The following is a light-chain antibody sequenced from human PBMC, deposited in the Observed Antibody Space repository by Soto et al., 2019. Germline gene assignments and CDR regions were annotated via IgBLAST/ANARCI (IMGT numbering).Light chain of an antibody. CDR2: KVY. CDR3: MQGTHWPIT. J-gene: IGKJ5*01. CDR1: QSLVHSDGIAY. Sequence: DVVMTQSPLSLPVTLGQPSSLSCSSNQSLVHSDGIAYFSWFQQRPGRSPRRLIYKVYNRDSGVTARFSGSGSGTDFALKISRVEAEDVGVYYCMQGTHWPITFGQGTRLDIK. V-gene: IGKV2-30*02.